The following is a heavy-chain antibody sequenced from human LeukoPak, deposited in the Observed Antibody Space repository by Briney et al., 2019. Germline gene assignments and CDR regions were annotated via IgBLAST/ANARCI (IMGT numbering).Heavy chain of an antibody. J-gene: IGHJ6*02. CDR1: TFSVSTNY. D-gene: IGHD3-10*01. Sequence: PGGSLRLSCAASTFSVSTNYMSWVRQSPGKGLEWVANINEDGSTKYYVDSVKGRFTISRDNAKNSLYLQMNSLRAEDTAVYYCARESNLVRGVIITKLDYYYGMDVWGQGTSVTASS. CDR2: INEDGSTK. V-gene: IGHV3-7*01. CDR3: ARESNLVRGVIITKLDYYYGMDV.